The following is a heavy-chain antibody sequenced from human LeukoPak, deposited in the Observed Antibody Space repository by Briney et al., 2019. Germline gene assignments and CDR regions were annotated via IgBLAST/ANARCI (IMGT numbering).Heavy chain of an antibody. J-gene: IGHJ4*02. V-gene: IGHV4-34*01. CDR3: ARGKFDSSGYYPYYFDY. D-gene: IGHD3-22*01. CDR2: INHSGST. CDR1: GGSISSYY. Sequence: SETLSLTCTVSGGSISSYYWSWIRQPPGKGLGWIGEINHSGSTNYNPSLKSLVTISVDTSKNQFSLKLSSVTAADTAVYYCARGKFDSSGYYPYYFDYWGQGTLVTVSS.